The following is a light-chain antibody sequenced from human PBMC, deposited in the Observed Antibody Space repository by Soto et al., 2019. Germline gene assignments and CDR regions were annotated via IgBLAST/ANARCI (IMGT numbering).Light chain of an antibody. J-gene: IGKJ1*01. CDR2: AAS. CDR1: LTVSSY. Sequence: DIQMTQSPSSLSASVGDRVTITCRASLTVSSYLNWYQQKPGKAPNLLIYAASSLQHGVPSRFSGSGSGTDFTLTIRSLQPEDSATYYCQQTYSSLPWTFGQGTKVEIK. V-gene: IGKV1-39*01. CDR3: QQTYSSLPWT.